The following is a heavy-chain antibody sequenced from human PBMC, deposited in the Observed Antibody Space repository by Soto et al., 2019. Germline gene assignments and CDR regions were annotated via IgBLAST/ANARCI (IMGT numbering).Heavy chain of an antibody. CDR1: GGTINSGDYF. Sequence: SETLSLTCSVSGGTINSGDYFWSWIRQPPGKGLEWIGSIFYTGSTYYSPSLKIRASMSMDTSKYLFSLRLRSLTAADTAVYFCARVKATLYRHYYFDYWGQGTPVTVSS. CDR3: ARVKATLYRHYYFDY. CDR2: IFYTGST. V-gene: IGHV4-30-4*01. J-gene: IGHJ4*02. D-gene: IGHD5-12*01.